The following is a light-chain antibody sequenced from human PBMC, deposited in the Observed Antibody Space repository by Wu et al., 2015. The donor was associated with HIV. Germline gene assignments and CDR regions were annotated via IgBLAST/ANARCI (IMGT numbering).Light chain of an antibody. CDR3: QQYGSSRS. J-gene: IGKJ2*03. CDR1: QSVSSSY. Sequence: EIVSTQSPGTLSLSPGERATLSCRASQSVSSSYLAWYQQKPGQAPRLLIYGASNRATGIPDRFSGSGSGTDFTLTISRLEPEDFAVYYCQQYGSSRSFGQGTKLEIK. V-gene: IGKV3-20*01. CDR2: GAS.